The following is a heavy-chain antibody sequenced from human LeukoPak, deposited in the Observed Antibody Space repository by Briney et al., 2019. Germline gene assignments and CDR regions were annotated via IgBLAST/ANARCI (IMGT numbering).Heavy chain of an antibody. CDR2: INHNGST. D-gene: IGHD2-21*01. CDR3: ARGRAIKSGLDY. Sequence: SETLSLTCAVYGGSFSGYYWRWIRQPPGKGLEWIGEINHNGSTNDNPSIKSRGTIAVDTSKNQSSLKLSSVSAADTAVYYCARGRAIKSGLDYWGQGTLVTVSS. V-gene: IGHV4-34*01. J-gene: IGHJ4*02. CDR1: GGSFSGYY.